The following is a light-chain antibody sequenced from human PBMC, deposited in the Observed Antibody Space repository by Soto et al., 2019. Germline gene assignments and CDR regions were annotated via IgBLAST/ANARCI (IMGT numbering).Light chain of an antibody. CDR1: QSISST. CDR2: AAS. J-gene: IGKJ1*01. V-gene: IGKV1-39*01. Sequence: DIQMTQSPSSLSASAGDIVTITFRASQSISSTVDWYQQKSGKAPKPLIYAASSLPIGITSRFSGSGSGTDFTLTISGLQSDDFAPYDCQQSDSTPPTFGQGTKVEIK. CDR3: QQSDSTPPT.